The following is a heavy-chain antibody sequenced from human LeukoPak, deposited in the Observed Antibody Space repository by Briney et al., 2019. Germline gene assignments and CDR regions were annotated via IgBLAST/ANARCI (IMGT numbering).Heavy chain of an antibody. CDR3: ARGSGSYYFDY. V-gene: IGHV1-2*02. CDR1: GYTFTGYY. D-gene: IGHD1-26*01. CDR2: INPNSDGT. Sequence: ASVKVSCKASGYTFTGYYMHWVRQAPGQGLEWMGWINPNSDGTNYAQKFQGRVTMTRDTSISTAYMELSRLRSDDTAVYYCARGSGSYYFDYWGQGTLVTVSS. J-gene: IGHJ4*02.